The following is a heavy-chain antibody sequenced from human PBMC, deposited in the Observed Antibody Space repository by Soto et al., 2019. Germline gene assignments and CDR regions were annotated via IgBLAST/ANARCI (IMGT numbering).Heavy chain of an antibody. D-gene: IGHD3-16*01. CDR3: ARLQGEGGLFVDHYYYYGMDV. J-gene: IGHJ6*02. CDR2: IIPIFGTA. CDR1: GGTLSSYA. V-gene: IGHV1-69*13. Sequence: GTSVKFSCKASGGTLSSYAISWVRQAPGQGLEWMGGIIPIFGTANYAQKFQGRVTITADESTSTAYMELSSLRSEDTAVYYCARLQGEGGLFVDHYYYYGMDVWGQGTTVTVSS.